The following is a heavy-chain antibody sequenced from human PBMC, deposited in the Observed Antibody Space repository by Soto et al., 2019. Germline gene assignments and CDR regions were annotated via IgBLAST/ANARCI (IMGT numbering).Heavy chain of an antibody. CDR2: IYDSGSN. V-gene: IGHV4-39*01. CDR1: GGSISSSSYY. Sequence: SETLSLTCTVSGGSISSSSYYWGWIRQPPGKGLEWIGSIYDSGSNYYNPSLKSRVTISVDTSKNQFSLKLSSETAADTAVYYCARYSSSWSIDYWGQGTLVTVSS. D-gene: IGHD6-13*01. CDR3: ARYSSSWSIDY. J-gene: IGHJ4*02.